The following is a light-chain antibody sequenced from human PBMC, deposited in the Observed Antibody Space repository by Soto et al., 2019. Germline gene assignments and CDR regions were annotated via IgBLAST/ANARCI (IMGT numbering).Light chain of an antibody. CDR2: GAS. CDR1: QSVSSN. J-gene: IGKJ1*01. Sequence: EIVMTQSPATLSVSPGERATLSCRASQSVSSNLAWYQQKPGQAPRLLIYGASTRATGIPARFSGSGSGTEFTLTISSLQSGDFADYYGHQYNNWPRTFGQETKVVIK. V-gene: IGKV3-15*01. CDR3: HQYNNWPRT.